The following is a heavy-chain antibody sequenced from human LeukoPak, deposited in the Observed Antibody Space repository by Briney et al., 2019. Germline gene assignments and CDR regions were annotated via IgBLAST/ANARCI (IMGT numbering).Heavy chain of an antibody. CDR1: GFTSSSYH. Sequence: PGGSLRLSCAASGFTSSSYHMHWVRQAPGKGLDWVAVISYDGRNKYYADSAKGRLTISRDNSKNTLYLQMNSLRPEDTAVYYCARTYDSTAYQDYFDYWGQGALVTVSS. J-gene: IGHJ4*02. CDR3: ARTYDSTAYQDYFDY. CDR2: ISYDGRNK. D-gene: IGHD3-22*01. V-gene: IGHV3-30*01.